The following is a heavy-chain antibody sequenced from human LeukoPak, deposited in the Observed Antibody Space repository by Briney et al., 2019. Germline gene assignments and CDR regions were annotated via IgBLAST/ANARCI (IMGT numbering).Heavy chain of an antibody. D-gene: IGHD2-8*02. CDR2: FHYSGST. CDR3: ARGFWSRYYDY. V-gene: IGHV4-38-2*02. J-gene: IGHJ4*02. CDR1: GYSISSAYY. Sequence: SETLSLTCTVSGYSISSAYYWGWIRQSPGKGLEWIGSFHYSGSTSYNPSLKSRVTISVDSSKNQFSLRLSSVTAADTAVYYSARGFWSRYYDYWGQGTLVTVSS.